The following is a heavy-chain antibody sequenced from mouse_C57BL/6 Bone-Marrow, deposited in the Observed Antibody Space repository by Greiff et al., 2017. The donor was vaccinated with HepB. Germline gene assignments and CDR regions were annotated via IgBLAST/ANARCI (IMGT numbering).Heavy chain of an antibody. J-gene: IGHJ4*01. D-gene: IGHD2-4*01. CDR1: GYTFTDYY. CDR3: ARKAYYDYDEGYAMDY. V-gene: IGHV1-19*01. Sequence: VQLQQSGPVLVKPGASVKMSCKASGYTFTDYYMNWVKQSHGKSLEWIGVINPYNGGTSYNQKFKGKATLTVDKSSSTAYMELNSLTSEDSAVYYCARKAYYDYDEGYAMDYWGQGTSVTVSS. CDR2: INPYNGGT.